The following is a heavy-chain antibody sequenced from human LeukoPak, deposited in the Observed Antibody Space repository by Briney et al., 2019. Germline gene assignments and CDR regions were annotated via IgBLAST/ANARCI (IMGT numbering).Heavy chain of an antibody. CDR3: PRVSPYCSGGSCYFDY. D-gene: IGHD2-15*01. J-gene: IGHJ4*02. Sequence: SETLSLTCAVDGGSFSGYYWRCIRQPPGKGLEWIGEINHSGSTNYNPSLKSRVTISVDTSKNQFSLKLSSVTAADTAVYYCPRVSPYCSGGSCYFDYWGQGTLVTVSS. CDR2: INHSGST. CDR1: GGSFSGYY. V-gene: IGHV4-34*01.